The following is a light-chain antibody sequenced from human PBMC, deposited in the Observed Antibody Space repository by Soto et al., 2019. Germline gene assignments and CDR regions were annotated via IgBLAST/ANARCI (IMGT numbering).Light chain of an antibody. Sequence: EIVVTQSPATLSLSPGERATLSCRASQSVVTNVAWYQQKPGQPPRLLIHDSSTRATGVPDRFSGRGYGTELALTISRLQSEDFAVYYCQQYNEWPLAFGGGTKVEIK. V-gene: IGKV3-15*01. J-gene: IGKJ4*01. CDR3: QQYNEWPLA. CDR1: QSVVTN. CDR2: DSS.